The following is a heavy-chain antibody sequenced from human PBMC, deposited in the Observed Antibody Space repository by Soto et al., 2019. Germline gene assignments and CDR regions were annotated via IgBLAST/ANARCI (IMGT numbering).Heavy chain of an antibody. CDR2: ISGSGGST. Sequence: EVQLLESGGGLVQPGGSLRLSCAASGFTFSSYAMRWVRQAPVKGLEWVSAISGSGGSTYYADSVKGRFTISRDNSKNTLYLQMIILRAEYTAVYYCARRGSGSYYDYWGQGTLVTVSS. J-gene: IGHJ4*02. CDR1: GFTFSSYA. V-gene: IGHV3-23*01. CDR3: ARRGSGSYYDY. D-gene: IGHD1-26*01.